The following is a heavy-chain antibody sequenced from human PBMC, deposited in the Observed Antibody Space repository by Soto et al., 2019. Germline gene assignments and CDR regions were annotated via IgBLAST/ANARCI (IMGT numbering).Heavy chain of an antibody. CDR3: ARDTSWSSQFAYYYYGMDV. D-gene: IGHD6-13*01. J-gene: IGHJ6*02. CDR1: VFTFSSYS. V-gene: IGHV3-21*01. Sequence: GGSLRLSCAASVFTFSSYSMNCVRQAPGKGLEWVSSISSSSSCIYYADSVKGRFTISRDNAKNSLYLQMNSLRAEDTAVYYCARDTSWSSQFAYYYYGMDVWGQGNTVTVSS. CDR2: ISSSSSCI.